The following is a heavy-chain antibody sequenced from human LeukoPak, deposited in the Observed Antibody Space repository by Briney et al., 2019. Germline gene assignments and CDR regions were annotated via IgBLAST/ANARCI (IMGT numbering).Heavy chain of an antibody. CDR2: INHSGST. V-gene: IGHV4-34*01. D-gene: IGHD6-6*01. J-gene: IGHJ5*02. CDR1: GGSFSGYY. Sequence: PSETLSLTCAVYGGSFSGYYWSWIRQPPGKGLEWIGEINHSGSTNYNPSLKSRVTISVDTSKNQFSLKLSSVTAADTAIYYCTREAPTPNWLDPWGQGTLVTVSS. CDR3: TREAPTPNWLDP.